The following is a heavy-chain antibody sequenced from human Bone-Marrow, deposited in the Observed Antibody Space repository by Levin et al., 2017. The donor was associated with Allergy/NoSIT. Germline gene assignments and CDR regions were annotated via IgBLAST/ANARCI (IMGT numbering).Heavy chain of an antibody. CDR1: GYSFTSYW. CDR3: ARYQESWGYYYYGMDV. CDR2: IYPGDSDT. Sequence: GESLKISCKGSGYSFTSYWIGWVRQMPGKGLEWMGIIYPGDSDTRYSPSFQGQVTISADKSISTAYLQWSSLKASDTAMYYCARYQESWGYYYYGMDVWGQGTTVTVSS. D-gene: IGHD3-16*01. V-gene: IGHV5-51*01. J-gene: IGHJ6*02.